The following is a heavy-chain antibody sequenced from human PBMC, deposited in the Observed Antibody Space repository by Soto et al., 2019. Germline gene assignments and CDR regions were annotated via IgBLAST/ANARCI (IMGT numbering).Heavy chain of an antibody. D-gene: IGHD3-3*01. CDR2: INPSGGST. CDR1: GYTFTSYY. J-gene: IGHJ6*02. V-gene: IGHV1-46*01. CDR3: AKDWNDFWSDYSPTMDV. Sequence: QVQLVQSGAEVKKPGASVKVSCKASGYTFTSYYMHWVRQAPGQGLEWMGIINPSGGSTSYAQKFQGRVTMTRDTSTSTVYMELSSLRAEDTAVYYCAKDWNDFWSDYSPTMDVWGQGTTVTVSS.